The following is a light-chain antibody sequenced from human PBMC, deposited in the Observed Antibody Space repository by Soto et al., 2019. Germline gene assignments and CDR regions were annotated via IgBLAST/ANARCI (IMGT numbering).Light chain of an antibody. CDR2: CAS. CDR3: QHYGSPRT. J-gene: IGKJ1*01. V-gene: IGKV3-20*01. Sequence: EIVLTPSPGTLSLSPGERATLSCRASQSVSSSYLAWYQQKPGQAPRLLIYCASSRATGLPARFSGSGSAKFFPPIISLQAPEVSAEYYRQHYGSPRTFGQGTKVDIK. CDR1: QSVSSSY.